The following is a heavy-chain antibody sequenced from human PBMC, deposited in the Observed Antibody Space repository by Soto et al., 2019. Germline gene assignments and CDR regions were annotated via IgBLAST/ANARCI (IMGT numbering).Heavy chain of an antibody. CDR2: IFYSGIT. Sequence: SETLSLTCTVSGASISSGGYQWTWIRQRLGKGLEWIGYIFYSGITDYNPSLRSLVTISVHTSENQFSLKLSFVTAADTAVYYCARGGNWNSETNWFDPWGQGTLVTVSS. V-gene: IGHV4-31*01. J-gene: IGHJ5*02. CDR3: ARGGNWNSETNWFDP. CDR1: GASISSGGYQ. D-gene: IGHD1-7*01.